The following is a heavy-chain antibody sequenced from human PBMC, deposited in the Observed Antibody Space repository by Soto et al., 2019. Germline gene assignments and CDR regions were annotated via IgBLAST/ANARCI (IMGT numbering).Heavy chain of an antibody. D-gene: IGHD3-22*01. V-gene: IGHV4-59*01. CDR2: IYYSGST. J-gene: IGHJ6*02. Sequence: SETLSLTCTVYGGSISSYYWSWIRQPPGKGLEWIGYIYYSGSTNYNPSLKSRVTISVDTSKNQFSLKLSSVTAADTAVYYCARDQNYYDSSGYSYGMDVWGQGTTVTVSS. CDR3: ARDQNYYDSSGYSYGMDV. CDR1: GGSISSYY.